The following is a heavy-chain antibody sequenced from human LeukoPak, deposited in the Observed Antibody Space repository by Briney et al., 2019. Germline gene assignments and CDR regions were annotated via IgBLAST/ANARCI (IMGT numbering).Heavy chain of an antibody. J-gene: IGHJ3*02. CDR1: GYTFTSYY. CDR3: ARPRWMGAFDI. Sequence: ASVKVSCKASGYTFTSYYMHWVRQAPGQGLEWMGIINPSGGSTSYAQKFQGRVTMTTDTSTSTAYMELRSLRSDDTAVYYCARPRWMGAFDIWGQGTMVTVSS. D-gene: IGHD1-1*01. V-gene: IGHV1-46*01. CDR2: INPSGGST.